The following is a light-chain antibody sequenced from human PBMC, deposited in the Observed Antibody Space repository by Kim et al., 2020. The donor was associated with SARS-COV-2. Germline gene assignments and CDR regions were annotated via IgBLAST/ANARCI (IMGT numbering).Light chain of an antibody. V-gene: IGLV6-57*03. CDR2: ENN. J-gene: IGLJ2*01. Sequence: GKTLTISCIRSSGAIDSRYVQWYQQRPGSAPTTVIYENNQRPSGVTDRFSGSIDRSSNSASLTISGLKTEDEADFYCQSYDSSTVVFGGGTQLTVL. CDR3: QSYDSSTVV. CDR1: SGAIDSRY.